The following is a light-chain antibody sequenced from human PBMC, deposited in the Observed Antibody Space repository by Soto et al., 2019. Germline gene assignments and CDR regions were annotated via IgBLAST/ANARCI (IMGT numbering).Light chain of an antibody. CDR3: QQYNNWPPGVT. J-gene: IGKJ1*01. CDR1: QSVSSS. Sequence: EIVMMQSPATLSVSPEERATLSCRASQSVSSSLAWYQQKPGQAPRLLIYGASTRATGIPARFSGSGSGTEFTLTISSLQSEDFAVYYCQQYNNWPPGVTLGQGTKVDIK. V-gene: IGKV3-15*01. CDR2: GAS.